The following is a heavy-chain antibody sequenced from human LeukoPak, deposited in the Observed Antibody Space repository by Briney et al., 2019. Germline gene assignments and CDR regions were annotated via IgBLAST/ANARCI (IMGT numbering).Heavy chain of an antibody. CDR1: GFTFSSYE. J-gene: IGHJ3*02. D-gene: IGHD2-15*01. Sequence: PGGSLRLSCAASGFTFSSYEMNWVRQAPGRGLEWVSYISSSGSTIYYADSVKGRFTISRDNAKNSLYLKMNSLRAEDTAVYYCASLGDIVVVVADNAFDIWGQGTMVTVSS. CDR2: ISSSGSTI. CDR3: ASLGDIVVVVADNAFDI. V-gene: IGHV3-48*03.